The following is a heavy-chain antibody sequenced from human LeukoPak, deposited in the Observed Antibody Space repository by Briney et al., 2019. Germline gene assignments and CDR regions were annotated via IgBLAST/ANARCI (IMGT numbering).Heavy chain of an antibody. CDR3: ARERLLSANWFDP. CDR2: ISSSSSYI. J-gene: IGHJ5*02. CDR1: GLTFSSYS. Sequence: GRSLRPSCAASGLTFSSYSMNWVRQAPGKGLEWVSSISSSSSYIYYADSVKGRFTISRDNAKNSLYLQMNSLRAEDTAVYYCARERLLSANWFDPWGQGTLVTVSS. D-gene: IGHD2-21*01. V-gene: IGHV3-21*01.